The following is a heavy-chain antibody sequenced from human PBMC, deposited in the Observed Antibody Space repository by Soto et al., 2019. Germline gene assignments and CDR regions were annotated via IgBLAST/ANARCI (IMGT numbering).Heavy chain of an antibody. D-gene: IGHD6-19*01. V-gene: IGHV2-5*01. CDR2: IYWNDDK. CDR1: GFSLRTRRIG. CDR3: AKSGSSGWYGWFDP. Sequence: PGPTLVKPKQTLTLPCSFSGFSLRTRRIGVGWIRQAPGKALEWLGFIYWNDDKRYSPSLKSRLTITKDTSKNQVVLTMTNMDPVDTATYYCAKSGSSGWYGWFDPWGQGTQVPVSS. J-gene: IGHJ5*02.